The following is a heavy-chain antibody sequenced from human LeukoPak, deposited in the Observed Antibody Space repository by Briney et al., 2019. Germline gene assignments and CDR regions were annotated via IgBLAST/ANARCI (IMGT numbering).Heavy chain of an antibody. J-gene: IGHJ6*03. CDR3: ARGVVAATFYYYMDV. D-gene: IGHD2-15*01. CDR1: RYTFTDYY. V-gene: IGHV1-2*02. CDR2: INPNSGGT. Sequence: GASVTVSCKASRYTFTDYYIHWVRQAPGQGLAWMGWINPNSGGTNYAQKFQGRVTMTRDTSISTAYMELSRLRSDDTAVYYCARGVVAATFYYYMDVWGKGTTVTVSS.